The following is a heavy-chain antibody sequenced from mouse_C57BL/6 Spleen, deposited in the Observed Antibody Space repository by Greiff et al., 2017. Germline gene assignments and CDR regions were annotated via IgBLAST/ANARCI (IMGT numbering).Heavy chain of an antibody. V-gene: IGHV14-2*01. CDR2: IDPEDGET. CDR1: GFNIKDYY. CDR3: ATSAVVDAMDY. J-gene: IGHJ4*01. D-gene: IGHD1-1*01. Sequence: EVKLVESGAELVKPGASVKLSCTASGFNIKDYYMHWVKQRTEQGLEWIGRIDPEDGETKYAPKFQGQATITADTSSNTAYLQLSSLTSEDTAVYYCATSAVVDAMDYWGQGTSVTVSS.